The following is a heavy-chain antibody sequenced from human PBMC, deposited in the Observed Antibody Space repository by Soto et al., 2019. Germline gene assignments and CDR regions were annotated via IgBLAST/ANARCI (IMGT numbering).Heavy chain of an antibody. Sequence: GASVKVSCKAPRYTFTSYYIHWVRQAPGQGLEWMGWINPNTGYTKYTQKFQGRVTVTRDTSITTAYLELTRLQSDDTAVYYCAKTKFDFWSGYWSPSLDFWGQGTLVTVSS. V-gene: IGHV1-2*02. CDR1: RYTFTSYY. CDR3: AKTKFDFWSGYWSPSLDF. CDR2: INPNTGYT. D-gene: IGHD3-3*01. J-gene: IGHJ4*02.